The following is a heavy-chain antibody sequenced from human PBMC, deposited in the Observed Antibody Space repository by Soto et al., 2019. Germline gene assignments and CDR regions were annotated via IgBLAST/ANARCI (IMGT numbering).Heavy chain of an antibody. J-gene: IGHJ4*02. Sequence: EVQLVESGGGLVQPGGSLRLSCVASGFIFSRYWMSWVRQAPGKGLEWVANIKHDGSEIYSIDSVKGRFTISRDNAKDSLYLQMNSLRVEDTAVYYCARDTDDFGDNYWGQGTLVTVSS. CDR3: ARDTDDFGDNY. CDR1: GFIFSRYW. D-gene: IGHD4-17*01. V-gene: IGHV3-7*01. CDR2: IKHDGSEI.